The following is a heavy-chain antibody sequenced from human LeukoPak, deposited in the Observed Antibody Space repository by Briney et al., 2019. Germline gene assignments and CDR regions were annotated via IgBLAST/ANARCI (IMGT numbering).Heavy chain of an antibody. CDR2: IYSGGST. J-gene: IGHJ3*02. Sequence: GGSLRLSCAASEFSVGSNYMTLVRQAPGKGLEWVSLIYSGGSTYYADSVKGRFTISRDNSKNSLYLQVNSLRAEHTAVYYCAKGIVVVISGNAFDIWGQGTMVTVSS. V-gene: IGHV3-53*01. CDR1: EFSVGSNY. CDR3: AKGIVVVISGNAFDI. D-gene: IGHD3-22*01.